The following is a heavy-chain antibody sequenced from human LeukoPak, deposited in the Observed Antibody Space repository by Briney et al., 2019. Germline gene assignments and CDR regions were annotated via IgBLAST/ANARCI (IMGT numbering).Heavy chain of an antibody. J-gene: IGHJ6*03. CDR3: ARANSHYGDYRYYMDV. CDR2: INHSGST. CDR1: GGSFSGYY. Sequence: SETLSLTCAVYGGSFSGYYWSWIRQPPGKGLEWIGEINHSGSTNYNPSLKSRVTISVDTSKNQFSLKLSSVTAADTAVYYCARANSHYGDYRYYMDVWGKGTTVTVSS. D-gene: IGHD4-17*01. V-gene: IGHV4-34*01.